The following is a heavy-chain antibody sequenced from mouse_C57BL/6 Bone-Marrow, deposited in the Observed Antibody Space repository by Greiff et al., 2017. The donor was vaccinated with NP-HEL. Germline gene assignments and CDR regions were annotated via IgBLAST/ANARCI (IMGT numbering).Heavy chain of an antibody. Sequence: VQLQQSGTVLARPGASVKMSCKTSGYTFTSYWMHWVKQRPGQGLEWIGAIYPGNSDTSYNQKFKGKATLTAVTSASTAYMELSSLTNEDSAVYYCTSSSWLLPPWFAYWGQGTLVTVSA. J-gene: IGHJ3*01. CDR3: TSSSWLLPPWFAY. CDR1: GYTFTSYW. CDR2: IYPGNSDT. V-gene: IGHV1-5*01. D-gene: IGHD2-3*01.